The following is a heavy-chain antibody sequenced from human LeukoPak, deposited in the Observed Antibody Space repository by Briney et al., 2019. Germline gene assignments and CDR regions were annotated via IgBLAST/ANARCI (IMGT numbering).Heavy chain of an antibody. V-gene: IGHV1-24*01. CDR2: LDPEDGET. Sequence: ASVKVSCKVSGYTLTELSMHWVRQAPGKGLEWMGGLDPEDGETIYAQKFQGRVTMTEDTSTDTAYMELSSLRSEDTAVYYCATAVIAAAGFANWFDPWGQGTLVTVSS. CDR1: GYTLTELS. D-gene: IGHD6-13*01. J-gene: IGHJ5*02. CDR3: ATAVIAAAGFANWFDP.